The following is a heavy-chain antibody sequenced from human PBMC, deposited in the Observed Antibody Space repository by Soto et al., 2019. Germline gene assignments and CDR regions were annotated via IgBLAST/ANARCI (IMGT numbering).Heavy chain of an antibody. Sequence: EVQLLESGGGLVQPGGSLTLSCAASGFTFSSYAMSWVRQAPGKGLEWVSAISGSGGSTYYADSVKGRFTISRDNSKNTLYLQVNSLRAEDTAVYYCAKVIGYSYGYFDYWGQGTLVTVSS. V-gene: IGHV3-23*01. CDR1: GFTFSSYA. CDR3: AKVIGYSYGYFDY. CDR2: ISGSGGST. D-gene: IGHD5-18*01. J-gene: IGHJ4*02.